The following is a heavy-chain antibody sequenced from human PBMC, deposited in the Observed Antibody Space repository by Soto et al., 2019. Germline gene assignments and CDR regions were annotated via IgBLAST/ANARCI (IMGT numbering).Heavy chain of an antibody. Sequence: AETLSLTCTVSGGAIGVFYWSLIRQSPGKGLEWIGYIYYSGATKYNPTLESRVTISADTSKNQLSLRLSSVTAADTAVYYCARVSERLQYFDLVYHFDYWGKGDVVTVSP. D-gene: IGHD3-9*01. CDR1: GGAIGVFY. CDR3: ARVSERLQYFDLVYHFDY. J-gene: IGHJ4*02. CDR2: IYYSGAT. V-gene: IGHV4-59*01.